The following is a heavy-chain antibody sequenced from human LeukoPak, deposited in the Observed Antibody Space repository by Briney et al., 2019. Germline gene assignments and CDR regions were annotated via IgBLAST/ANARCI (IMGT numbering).Heavy chain of an antibody. CDR1: GDSIRSASYY. V-gene: IGHV4-39*01. D-gene: IGHD2-8*01. CDR2: TYYSGTI. Sequence: PSETLSLTCTVSGDSIRSASYYWAWIRQPPGTGLEWIGTTYYSGTISYNSSLKSRVTISVDTSKNQVSLTVTSVTAADTAMFYCARLMADPNAFDFWGQGTMVTASS. CDR3: ARLMADPNAFDF. J-gene: IGHJ3*01.